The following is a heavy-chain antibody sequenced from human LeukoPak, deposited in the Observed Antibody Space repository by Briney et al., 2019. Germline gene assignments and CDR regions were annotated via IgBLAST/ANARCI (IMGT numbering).Heavy chain of an antibody. CDR3: AKDRSYDYDSSGYDPYAFDI. CDR2: ISGCGGST. V-gene: IGHV3-23*01. D-gene: IGHD3-22*01. J-gene: IGHJ3*02. Sequence: PGGSLRLSCAASGFTFSSYAMRWVRQAPGKWLEWVSAISGCGGSTYYADSVKGRFTLSRDNSKNTLYLQMNTLRTEVTAVYYCAKDRSYDYDSSGYDPYAFDIWGQGTMVTVSS. CDR1: GFTFSSYA.